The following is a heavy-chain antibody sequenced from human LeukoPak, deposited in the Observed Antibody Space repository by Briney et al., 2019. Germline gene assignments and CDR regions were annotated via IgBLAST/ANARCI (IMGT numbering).Heavy chain of an antibody. CDR2: ISGSGGST. CDR1: GFTVSSYA. V-gene: IGHV3-23*01. CDR3: AKDRDWNYVFDY. J-gene: IGHJ4*02. D-gene: IGHD1-7*01. Sequence: PGGTLRLSCSASGFTVSSYAMSWVRQAPGNGLKWVSAISGSGGSTYYADSVKGRFTISRDNSKNTLYLQMNSLRAEDTAVYYCAKDRDWNYVFDYWGQGTLVTVSS.